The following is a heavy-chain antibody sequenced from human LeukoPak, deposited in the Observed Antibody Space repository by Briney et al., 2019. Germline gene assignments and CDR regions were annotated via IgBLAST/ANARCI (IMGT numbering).Heavy chain of an antibody. CDR3: ARSDGYGLVGI. V-gene: IGHV4-39*07. J-gene: IGHJ3*02. D-gene: IGHD3-10*01. CDR2: IYSSGST. Sequence: SETLSLTCSVSGASISSGSNYWGWIRQRPGKTLEWIGSIYSSGSTYYNPSLKSRVTIIIDTPKNHFSLTLSYVTASDTDGYYYARSDGYGLVGIWGKGKMVTVSS. CDR1: GASISSGSNY.